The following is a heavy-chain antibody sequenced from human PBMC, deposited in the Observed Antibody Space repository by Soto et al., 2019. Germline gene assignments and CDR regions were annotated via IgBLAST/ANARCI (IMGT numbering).Heavy chain of an antibody. CDR3: AKYRRTQAEGFTLDY. V-gene: IGHV4-59*01. Sequence: SETLSLTCTVSDGSINGFYWSWIRQPPGKGLEWIGYVYYTGSTTYNPSLESRVTMSVDTSKNQFSLKLSSVNAADTAVYYCAKYRRTQAEGFTLDYWGQGTLVTVSS. CDR1: DGSINGFY. D-gene: IGHD2-2*01. J-gene: IGHJ4*02. CDR2: VYYTGST.